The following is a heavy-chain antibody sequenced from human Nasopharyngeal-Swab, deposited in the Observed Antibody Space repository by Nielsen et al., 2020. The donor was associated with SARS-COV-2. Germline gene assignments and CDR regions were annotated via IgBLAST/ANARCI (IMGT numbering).Heavy chain of an antibody. D-gene: IGHD3-10*01. CDR2: IKQDGSEK. CDR1: GFSFSSYW. CDR3: ARDFGYGDEIDGAYYYMDV. V-gene: IGHV3-7*03. J-gene: IGHJ6*03. Sequence: GESLKISCAASGFSFSSYWMTWVRQAPGKGLEWVANIKQDGSEKYYVDSVKGRFTISRDNAKNSLYLQLTYLRAEDTAVYYCARDFGYGDEIDGAYYYMDVWGKGTTVTVSS.